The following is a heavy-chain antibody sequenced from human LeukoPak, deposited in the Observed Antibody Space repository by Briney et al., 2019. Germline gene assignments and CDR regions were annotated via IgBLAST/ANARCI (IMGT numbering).Heavy chain of an antibody. J-gene: IGHJ4*02. CDR2: VYYTGNT. V-gene: IGHV4-59*08. CDR3: ARVAGGAFDY. D-gene: IGHD6-19*01. CDR1: GDSISSYY. Sequence: SETLSLTCTVSGDSISSYYWSWIRQPPGKGLEYIGYVYYTGNTIYNPSLKSRVTISVDTSTNQFSLKLSSVTAADTAVYYCARVAGGAFDYWGQGTLVTVSS.